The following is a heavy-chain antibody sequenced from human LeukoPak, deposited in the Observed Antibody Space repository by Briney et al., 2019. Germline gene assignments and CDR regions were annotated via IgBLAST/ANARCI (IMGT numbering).Heavy chain of an antibody. J-gene: IGHJ4*02. CDR2: VNPNSGDT. Sequence: GSVKVSCKASGYTFTGYYIHWVRQAPGQGLEWMGWVNPNSGDTHLAQKFQGRVNMTRDTSINTAYMELGSLSPDDTAVYYCARVPSNGSFDYWGQGTLVTV. V-gene: IGHV1-2*02. CDR1: GYTFTGYY. D-gene: IGHD2-2*03. CDR3: ARVPSNGSFDY.